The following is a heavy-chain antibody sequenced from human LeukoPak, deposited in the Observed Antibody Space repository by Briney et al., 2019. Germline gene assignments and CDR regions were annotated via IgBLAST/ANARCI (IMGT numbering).Heavy chain of an antibody. V-gene: IGHV4-34*01. CDR2: INHSGST. D-gene: IGHD6-19*01. CDR3: ARHPDASGWYYFDY. CDR1: GGSFSGYY. Sequence: PSETLSLTCAVYGGSFSGYYWSWIRQPPGKGLEWIGEINHSGSTNYNPSLKSRVTISVDTSKNQFSLKLSSVTAADTAVYYCARHPDASGWYYFDYWGQGTLVTVSS. J-gene: IGHJ4*02.